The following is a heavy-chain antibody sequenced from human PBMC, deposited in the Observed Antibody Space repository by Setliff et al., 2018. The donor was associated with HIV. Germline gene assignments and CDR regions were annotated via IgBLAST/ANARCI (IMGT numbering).Heavy chain of an antibody. CDR1: GYSISSGCY. D-gene: IGHD5-12*01. Sequence: SETLSLTCAVSGYSISSGCYWGWIRQPPGKGREWIGSMYHTGSTYYSPSLNSRVTISVDRSKNQFSLRLNSVTAADTAVYYCARSPLYSGYERYYFDYWGQGTLVTVS. V-gene: IGHV4-38-2*01. J-gene: IGHJ4*02. CDR3: ARSPLYSGYERYYFDY. CDR2: MYHTGST.